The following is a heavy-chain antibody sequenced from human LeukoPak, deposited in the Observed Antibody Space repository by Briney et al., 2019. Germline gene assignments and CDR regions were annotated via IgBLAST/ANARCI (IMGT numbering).Heavy chain of an antibody. CDR2: INHSGST. CDR1: GGSSSGYY. V-gene: IGHV4-34*01. J-gene: IGHJ4*02. Sequence: PSETLSLTCAVYGGSSSGYYWSWIRQPPGKGLEWIGEINHSGSTNYNPSLKSRVTISVDTSKNQFSLKLSSVTAADTAVYYCARLSWYYGSGSYYSPFDYWGQGTLVTVSS. CDR3: ARLSWYYGSGSYYSPFDY. D-gene: IGHD3-10*01.